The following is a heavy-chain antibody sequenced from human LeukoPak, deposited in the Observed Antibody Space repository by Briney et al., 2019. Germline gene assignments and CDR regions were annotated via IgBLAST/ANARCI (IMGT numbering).Heavy chain of an antibody. V-gene: IGHV3-21*06. CDR1: GFTFSSYT. Sequence: GSLRLSCAASGFTFSSYTMNWVRQAPGKGLEWVSSISSSATFMYHADSVKGRFTISRDNAKNSLYLQMNSLRAEDTAIYYCARHKREWLVPTMSWFDPWGQGTLVTVSS. CDR2: ISSSATFM. J-gene: IGHJ5*02. CDR3: ARHKREWLVPTMSWFDP. D-gene: IGHD6-19*01.